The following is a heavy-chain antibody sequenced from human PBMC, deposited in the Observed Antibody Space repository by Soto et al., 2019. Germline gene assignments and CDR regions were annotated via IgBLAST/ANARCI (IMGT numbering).Heavy chain of an antibody. J-gene: IGHJ1*01. CDR3: AKDTTVIVAFTGYFQH. V-gene: IGHV3-9*01. CDR2: ISWNSGSV. CDR1: GFTFDDFA. D-gene: IGHD3-22*01. Sequence: GVSQRVPCTAAGFTFDDFAMHWIRKVPGKGLEWVSGISWNSGSVAYADSVKGRFTISRDNAKSSLYLQMNSLRAEDTASYYCAKDTTVIVAFTGYFQHWGQGTLVTVSS.